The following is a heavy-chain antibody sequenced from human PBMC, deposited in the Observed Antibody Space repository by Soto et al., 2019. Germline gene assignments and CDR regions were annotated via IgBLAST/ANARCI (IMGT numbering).Heavy chain of an antibody. Sequence: QVQLQESGPGLVKPSETLSLTCTVSGGSISSYYWSWIRQPPGKGLEWIGYIYYSGSTNYNPSLKSRVTISVDTSKNQFSLKLSSVTAADTAVYYCARKVHDSSSWRHQINWFDPWGQGTLVTVSS. J-gene: IGHJ5*02. D-gene: IGHD6-13*01. V-gene: IGHV4-59*01. CDR3: ARKVHDSSSWRHQINWFDP. CDR2: IYYSGST. CDR1: GGSISSYY.